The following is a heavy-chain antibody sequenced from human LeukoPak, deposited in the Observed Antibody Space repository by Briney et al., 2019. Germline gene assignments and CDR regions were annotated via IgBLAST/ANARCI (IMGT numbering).Heavy chain of an antibody. V-gene: IGHV1-2*02. CDR1: GYMFTGHY. CDR3: ARVTEHTAMVHWYFDL. D-gene: IGHD5-18*01. Sequence: ASVKVSCKASGYMFTGHYMHWVRQAPGQGLEWMLWINPNSGGTNYAQKFQGRVTMTRDTSISTAYMELSSLRSDDTAVYYCARVTEHTAMVHWYFDLWGRGTLVTV. J-gene: IGHJ2*01. CDR2: INPNSGGT.